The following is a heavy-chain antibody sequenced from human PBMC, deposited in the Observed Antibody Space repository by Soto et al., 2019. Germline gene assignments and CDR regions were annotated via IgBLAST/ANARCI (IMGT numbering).Heavy chain of an antibody. CDR1: GFSLSNARMG. D-gene: IGHD3-10*01. CDR2: IFSNDEK. J-gene: IGHJ6*02. V-gene: IGHV2-26*01. Sequence: GSGPTLVNPTETLTLTCTVSGFSLSNARMGVSWIRQPPGKALEWLAHIFSNDEKSYSTSLKSRLTISKDTSKSQVVLTMTNMDPVDTATYYCARIPVLLWFGELWHYYYGMDVWGQGTTVTVSS. CDR3: ARIPVLLWFGELWHYYYGMDV.